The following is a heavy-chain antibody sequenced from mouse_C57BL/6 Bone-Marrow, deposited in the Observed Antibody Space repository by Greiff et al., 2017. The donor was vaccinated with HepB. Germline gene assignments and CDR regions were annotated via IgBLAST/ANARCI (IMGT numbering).Heavy chain of an antibody. CDR2: IYPGGGYT. CDR3: ARGGRDYGRFAY. V-gene: IGHV1-63*01. D-gene: IGHD2-4*01. CDR1: GYTFTNYW. Sequence: VQLVESGAELVRPGTSVKMSCKASGYTFTNYWIGWAKQRPGHGLEWIGDIYPGGGYTNYNEKFKGKATLTADKSSSTAYMQFSSLTSGDSAIYYCARGGRDYGRFAYWGQGTLVTVSA. J-gene: IGHJ3*01.